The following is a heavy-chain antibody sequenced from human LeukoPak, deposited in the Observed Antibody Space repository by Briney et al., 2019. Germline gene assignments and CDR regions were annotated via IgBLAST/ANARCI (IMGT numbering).Heavy chain of an antibody. V-gene: IGHV3-30*18. Sequence: PGGSLRLSCAASGFTFSTYWMHWVRQAPGKGLEWVAVISYDGSNKYYADSVKGRFTISRDNSKNTLYLQMNSLRAEDTAVYYCAKSRMGAKEKSEGRFGMDVWGQGTTVTVSS. J-gene: IGHJ6*02. D-gene: IGHD1-26*01. CDR3: AKSRMGAKEKSEGRFGMDV. CDR1: GFTFSTYW. CDR2: ISYDGSNK.